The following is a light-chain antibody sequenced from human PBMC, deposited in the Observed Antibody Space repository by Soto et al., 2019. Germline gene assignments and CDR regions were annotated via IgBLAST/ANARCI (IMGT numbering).Light chain of an antibody. CDR2: EVN. Sequence: QSALTQPASLSGSPGQSITISCTGTSSDIGAYDYVSWFQQHPGKAPKLMISEVNNRPSGVSNRFSGSKSGNTAYLTISGLQAEDEAHYYCSSYTTSYFYVFGPGTQLTVL. CDR1: SSDIGAYDY. J-gene: IGLJ1*01. CDR3: SSYTTSYFYV. V-gene: IGLV2-14*01.